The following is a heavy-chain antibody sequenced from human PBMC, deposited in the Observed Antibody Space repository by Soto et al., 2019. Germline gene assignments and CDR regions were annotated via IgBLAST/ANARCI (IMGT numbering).Heavy chain of an antibody. Sequence: GGSLRLSCAASGFTFDDYTMHWVRQAPGKGLEWVSLISWDGGSTYYADSVKGRFTISRDNSKNSLYLQMNSLRTEDTTLYYCAKDNYDFWSGYYKGGWFDPWGQGTLVTVSS. CDR1: GFTFDDYT. J-gene: IGHJ5*02. V-gene: IGHV3-43*01. CDR3: AKDNYDFWSGYYKGGWFDP. D-gene: IGHD3-3*01. CDR2: ISWDGGST.